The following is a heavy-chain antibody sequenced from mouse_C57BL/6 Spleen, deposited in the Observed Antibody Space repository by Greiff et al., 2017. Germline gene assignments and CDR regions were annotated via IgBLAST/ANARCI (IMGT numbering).Heavy chain of an antibody. CDR3: GGDYYGSSSWFAY. J-gene: IGHJ3*01. CDR2: ISYDGSN. V-gene: IGHV3-6*01. CDR1: GYSITSGYY. D-gene: IGHD1-1*01. Sequence: VQLKESGPGLVKPSQSLSLTCSVTGYSITSGYYWNWIRQFPGNKLEWMGYISYDGSNNYNPSLKNRISITRDTSKNQFFLKLNSVTTEDTATYYCGGDYYGSSSWFAYWGQGTLVTVSA.